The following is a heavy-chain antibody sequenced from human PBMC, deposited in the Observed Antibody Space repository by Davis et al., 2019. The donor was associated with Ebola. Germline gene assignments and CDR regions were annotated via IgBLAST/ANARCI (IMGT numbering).Heavy chain of an antibody. D-gene: IGHD5-18*01. V-gene: IGHV3-23*01. J-gene: IGHJ4*02. CDR3: ARGKGYSYGYGDY. CDR2: FGTGGDT. Sequence: GGSLRLSCETSGFIFRNYVMSWVRQAPGKGLEWVSTFGTGGDTYYADSVKGRFTISRDNSKNTLYLQMGSLRAEDMAVYYCARGKGYSYGYGDYWGQGTLVTVSS. CDR1: GFIFRNYV.